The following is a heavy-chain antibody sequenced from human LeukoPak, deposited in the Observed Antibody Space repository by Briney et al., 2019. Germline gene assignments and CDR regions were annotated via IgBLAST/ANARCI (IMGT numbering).Heavy chain of an antibody. CDR3: ARVYRSSSGYCFDY. CDR1: GFTLTTYW. V-gene: IGHV3-7*01. Sequence: PGGSLRLSCAASGFTLTTYWMSWVRQAPGKGLEWVANIKQDGTEKYYVHSVKGRFIMSRDNAENSLYLQMNSLRAGDTAVYYCARVYRSSSGYCFDYWGQGTLVTVSS. CDR2: IKQDGTEK. J-gene: IGHJ4*02. D-gene: IGHD6-6*01.